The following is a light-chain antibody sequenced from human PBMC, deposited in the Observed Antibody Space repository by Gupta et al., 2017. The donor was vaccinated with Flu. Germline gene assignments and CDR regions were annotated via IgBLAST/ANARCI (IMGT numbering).Light chain of an antibody. J-gene: IGKJ4*01. CDR2: DAS. CDR1: ESVRSF. CDR3: QERSTWVT. V-gene: IGKV3-11*01. Sequence: IVLTQSPATLSLSPGERATLSCRASESVRSFLAWYQQKPGQAPRLLIYDASNRAAGIPARFSGSGSGTAFTLTSSSQEPEDFAVYYCQERSTWVTFGGGTKVEI.